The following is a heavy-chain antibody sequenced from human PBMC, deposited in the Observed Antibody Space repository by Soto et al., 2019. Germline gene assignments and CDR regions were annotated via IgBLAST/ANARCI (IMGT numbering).Heavy chain of an antibody. CDR3: ARGPFDY. Sequence: PSETLSLTCAVYGGSFSGYYWSWIRQPPGKGLEWIGEINHSGSTNYNPSHKSRVTISVDTSKNQFSLELSSVTAADTAVYYCARGPFDYWAQGALVTVSS. CDR1: GGSFSGYY. V-gene: IGHV4-34*01. CDR2: INHSGST. J-gene: IGHJ4*02.